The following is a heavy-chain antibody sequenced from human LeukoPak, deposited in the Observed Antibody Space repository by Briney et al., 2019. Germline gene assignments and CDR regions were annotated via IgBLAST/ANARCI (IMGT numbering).Heavy chain of an antibody. J-gene: IGHJ4*02. V-gene: IGHV3-48*03. CDR2: SSSSGSG. Sequence: GGSLILSCAASGFIFSSHEMNWVRQAPGKGLEWVSYSSSSGSGLYADSVKGRFTISRDNAKNSVYLQMNSLRAEDTAVYYCVKEVYGDSDYWGQGTLVTVSS. D-gene: IGHD7-27*01. CDR3: VKEVYGDSDY. CDR1: GFIFSSHE.